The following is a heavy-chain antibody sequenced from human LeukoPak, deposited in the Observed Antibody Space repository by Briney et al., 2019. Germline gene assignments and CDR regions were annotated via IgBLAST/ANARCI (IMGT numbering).Heavy chain of an antibody. CDR2: INHSGNT. D-gene: IGHD5-12*01. V-gene: IGHV4-34*01. Sequence: SETLSLTCAVYGGSFSGYYWSWIRQPPGKGLEWIGEINHSGNTNYIPSLKSRVTVSVDTSRNQFSLKLNSVTAADTAVYYCARSKYRDIYSRPRFDYWGQGTLVTVSS. CDR1: GGSFSGYY. CDR3: ARSKYRDIYSRPRFDY. J-gene: IGHJ4*02.